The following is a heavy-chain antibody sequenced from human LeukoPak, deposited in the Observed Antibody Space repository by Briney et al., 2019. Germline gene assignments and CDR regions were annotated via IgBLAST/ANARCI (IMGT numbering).Heavy chain of an antibody. CDR2: LSKSGNT. CDR1: GGSISSYY. J-gene: IGHJ3*02. V-gene: IGHV4-59*01. Sequence: PSETLSLTCDVSGGSISSYYWSWIRLPPEKGLEWIGYLSKSGNTNYSPSLKSRVTIFGDTSKNQFFLKLSSVTAADTAVYYCARARYVNSFYAFDIWGQGTLVTVSS. CDR3: ARARYVNSFYAFDI. D-gene: IGHD3-9*01.